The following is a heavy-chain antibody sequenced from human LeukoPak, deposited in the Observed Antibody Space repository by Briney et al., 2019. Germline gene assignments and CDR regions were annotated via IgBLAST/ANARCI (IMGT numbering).Heavy chain of an antibody. Sequence: SETLSLTCIVSGGSISNYYWSWIRQPPGKGLEWIGYIYDRRSTNNNPSLKSRVTISVDASKNQFSLKLTSVTAADTAVYYCARGFYDILIGKGYFDYWGQGHLVTVSS. CDR3: ARGFYDILIGKGYFDY. J-gene: IGHJ4*02. V-gene: IGHV4-59*08. D-gene: IGHD3-9*01. CDR1: GGSISNYY. CDR2: IYDRRST.